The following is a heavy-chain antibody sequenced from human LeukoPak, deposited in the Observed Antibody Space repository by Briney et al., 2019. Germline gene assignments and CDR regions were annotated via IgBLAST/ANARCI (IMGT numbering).Heavy chain of an antibody. D-gene: IGHD4-17*01. J-gene: IGHJ4*02. V-gene: IGHV3-30*04. Sequence: GESLRLSCAASGFTFSSYAMHWVRQAPGKGLEWVAVISYDGSNKYYADSVKGRFTISRDNSKNTLYLQMNSLRAEDTAVYYCAREHDYGDYGTFDYWGQGTLVTVSS. CDR2: ISYDGSNK. CDR3: AREHDYGDYGTFDY. CDR1: GFTFSSYA.